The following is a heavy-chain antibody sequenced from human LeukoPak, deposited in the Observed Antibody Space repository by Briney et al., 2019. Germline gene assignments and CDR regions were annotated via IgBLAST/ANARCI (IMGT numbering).Heavy chain of an antibody. CDR2: ISSSSSSTI. D-gene: IGHD6-19*01. CDR3: AQVAGKSYFDY. V-gene: IGHV3-48*01. Sequence: PGGSLRLSCAASGFTFSSYAMSWVRQAPGKGLEWVSYISSSSSSTIYYADSVKGRFTISRDNAKNSLYLQMNSLRAEDTAVYYCAQVAGKSYFDYWGQGTLVTVSS. CDR1: GFTFSSYA. J-gene: IGHJ4*02.